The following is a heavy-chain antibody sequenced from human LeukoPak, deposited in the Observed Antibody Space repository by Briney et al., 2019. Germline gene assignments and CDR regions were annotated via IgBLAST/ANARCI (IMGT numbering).Heavy chain of an antibody. D-gene: IGHD2-2*01. CDR2: MDPSDSHT. V-gene: IGHV5-10-1*01. CDR1: GYSFNSYG. CDR3: ARLGSHYCTSTSCFSNGMDV. J-gene: IGHJ6*02. Sequence: GESLKISCKGSGYSFNSYGIAWVRQMPGKGLEWMGSMDPSDSHTNYSPSFQGHVTISADKSISTAYLQWISLKASDTAMYYCARLGSHYCTSTSCFSNGMDVWGQGTTVTVSS.